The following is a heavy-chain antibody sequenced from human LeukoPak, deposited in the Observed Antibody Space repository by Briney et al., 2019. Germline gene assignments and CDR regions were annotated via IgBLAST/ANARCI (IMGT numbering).Heavy chain of an antibody. V-gene: IGHV3-23*01. D-gene: IGHD3-16*02. Sequence: PGGSLRLSCAASGFTFSSYAMSWVRQAPGKGLEWVSAISGSGGSTYYADSVKGRFTISRDNSKNTLYLQMSSLRAEDTAVYYCAKGYLSEGDPFDYWGQGTLVTVSS. CDR1: GFTFSSYA. CDR2: ISGSGGST. CDR3: AKGYLSEGDPFDY. J-gene: IGHJ4*02.